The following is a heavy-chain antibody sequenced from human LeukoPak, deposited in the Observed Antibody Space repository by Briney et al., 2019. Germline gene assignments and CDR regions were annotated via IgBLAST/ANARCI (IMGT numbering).Heavy chain of an antibody. CDR3: ARGSVTMIVGRVFDI. CDR2: IYYSGST. J-gene: IGHJ3*02. D-gene: IGHD3-22*01. Sequence: SETLSLTCTVSGGSISSYYWSWIRQPPGKGLEWIGYIYYSGSTNYNPSLESRVTISVDTSKNQFSLKLSSVTAADTAVYYCARGSVTMIVGRVFDIWGQGTMVTVSS. V-gene: IGHV4-59*01. CDR1: GGSISSYY.